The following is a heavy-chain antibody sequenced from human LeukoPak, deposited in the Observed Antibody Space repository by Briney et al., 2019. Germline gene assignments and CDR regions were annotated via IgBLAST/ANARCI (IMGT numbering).Heavy chain of an antibody. Sequence: GGSLRLSCAASEFTFSNYGMSWVRQAPGKGLEWVSSISGSGTQYADSVQGRFAISRDNSKNTLYLQMNSLRAEDTAVYYCAKEGPVVAGRGPMDVWGKGTTVTVSS. CDR1: EFTFSNYG. D-gene: IGHD6-19*01. CDR3: AKEGPVVAGRGPMDV. V-gene: IGHV3-23*01. CDR2: ISGSGT. J-gene: IGHJ6*03.